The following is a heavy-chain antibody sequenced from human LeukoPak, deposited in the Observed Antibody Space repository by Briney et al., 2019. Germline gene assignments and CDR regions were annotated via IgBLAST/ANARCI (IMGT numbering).Heavy chain of an antibody. CDR3: ARATGYSSSFDL. D-gene: IGHD6-13*01. V-gene: IGHV4-59*12. CDR2: IYHSGST. CDR1: GGSISSYY. Sequence: SETLSLTCTVSGGSISSYYWSWIRQPPGKGLEWIGYIYHSGSTYYNPSLKSRVTISVDRSKNQFSLKLSSVTAADTAVYYCARATGYSSSFDLWGRGTLVTVSS. J-gene: IGHJ2*01.